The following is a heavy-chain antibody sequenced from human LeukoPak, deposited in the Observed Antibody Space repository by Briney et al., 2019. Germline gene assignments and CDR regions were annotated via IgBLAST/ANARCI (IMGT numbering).Heavy chain of an antibody. CDR1: GFTFEDYA. D-gene: IGHD1-26*01. V-gene: IGHV3-9*03. CDR3: AKGVGVASLIVDALDM. J-gene: IGHJ3*02. Sequence: GGSLRLSCAASGFTFEDYAMHWVRQVPGKGREWVSGITWNSGSKIYADSVKGRFTISRDNAQKSLYLQMNNLRTEDMALYYCAKGVGVASLIVDALDMWGQGTMVTVSS. CDR2: ITWNSGSK.